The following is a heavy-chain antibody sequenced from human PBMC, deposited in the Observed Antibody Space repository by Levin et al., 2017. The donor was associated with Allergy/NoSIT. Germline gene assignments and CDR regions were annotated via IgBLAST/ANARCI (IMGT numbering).Heavy chain of an antibody. CDR1: GFSFATFA. D-gene: IGHD3-16*02. V-gene: IGHV3-23*01. Sequence: PGESLKISCAASGFSFATFAMSWVRQAPGKGLEWVSTLSSGGTTYYADSIKGRSTVSRDNSKDTLYLQLNSLRAEDTAVYYCAKLLRLGEFSYWGQGTLVTVSS. CDR3: AKLLRLGEFSY. J-gene: IGHJ4*02. CDR2: LSSGGTT.